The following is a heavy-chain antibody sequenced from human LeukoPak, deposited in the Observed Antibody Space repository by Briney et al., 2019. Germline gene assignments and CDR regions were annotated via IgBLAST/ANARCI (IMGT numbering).Heavy chain of an antibody. CDR1: GFTFSSYA. V-gene: IGHV3-23*01. CDR2: ISGSGGST. D-gene: IGHD6-6*01. CDR3: ARESYSSSSADY. J-gene: IGHJ4*02. Sequence: PGGSLRLSCAASGFTFSSYAMSWVRQAPGKGLEWVSAISGSGGSTYYADSVKGRFAISRDNSKNSLYLQMNSLRAEDTAVYYCARESYSSSSADYWGQGTLVTVSS.